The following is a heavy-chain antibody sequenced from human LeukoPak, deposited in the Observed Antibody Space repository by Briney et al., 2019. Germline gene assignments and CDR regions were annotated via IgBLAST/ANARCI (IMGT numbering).Heavy chain of an antibody. Sequence: PGGSLRLSCAASGFTVSTNCMNWVRQAPGKGLEWVSVIYSGGNTYYADSVKGRFTISRDNSKNTLFLQMNSLTADDTAVYYCARVGSNGPFDYWGQGTLVTVSS. J-gene: IGHJ4*02. CDR1: GFTVSTNC. V-gene: IGHV3-53*01. CDR2: IYSGGNT. D-gene: IGHD2-8*01. CDR3: ARVGSNGPFDY.